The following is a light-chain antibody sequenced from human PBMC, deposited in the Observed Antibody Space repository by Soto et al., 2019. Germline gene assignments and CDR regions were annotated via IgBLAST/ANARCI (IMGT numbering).Light chain of an antibody. J-gene: IGKJ5*01. CDR3: QQLNSYPVT. CDR2: TAS. CDR1: QSISSF. V-gene: IGKV1-39*01. Sequence: DIQMTQSPSSLSASVGDRFTITCRASQSISSFLNWYQQKPGKAPKLLIYTASALQSGVPSRFSGSGSGTDFTLIISSLQPEDFATYYCQQLNSYPVTFGQGTRLEIK.